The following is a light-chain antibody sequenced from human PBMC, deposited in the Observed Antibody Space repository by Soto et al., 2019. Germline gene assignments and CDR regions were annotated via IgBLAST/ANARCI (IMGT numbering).Light chain of an antibody. V-gene: IGKV1-5*01. J-gene: IGKJ1*01. Sequence: DIQLTPSASTPSTSEGGRVTITCRASQSISTWLAWYQQRPGKAPKLLIYDASSLESGVPSRFTGRGSGTEFTLTISSLQPDDSATYYCLQYVYYASFGQGTKVDIK. CDR1: QSISTW. CDR2: DAS. CDR3: LQYVYYAS.